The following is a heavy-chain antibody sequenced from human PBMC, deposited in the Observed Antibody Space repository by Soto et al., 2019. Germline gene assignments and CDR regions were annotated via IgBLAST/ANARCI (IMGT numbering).Heavy chain of an antibody. V-gene: IGHV4-34*01. CDR3: ARAGRIHPALPYYYYYYSMDV. CDR2: INHSGST. Sequence: KASETLSLTCAVYGGSFSGYYWSWIRQPPGKGLEWIGEINHSGSTNYNPSLKSRVTISVDTSKNQFSLKLSSVTAADTAVYYCARAGRIHPALPYYYYYYSMDVWGQGTTVTVSS. J-gene: IGHJ6*02. CDR1: GGSFSGYY. D-gene: IGHD7-27*01.